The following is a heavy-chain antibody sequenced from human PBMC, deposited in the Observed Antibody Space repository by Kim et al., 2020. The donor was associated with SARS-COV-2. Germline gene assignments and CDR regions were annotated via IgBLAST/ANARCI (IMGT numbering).Heavy chain of an antibody. CDR2: IYYSGST. CDR1: GGSISSYY. Sequence: SETLSRTCTVSGGSISSYYWSWIRQPPGKGLEWIAYIYYSGSTNYNPSLKSRVTISVDTSKNQFSLKLSSVTAADTAVYYCARLGKGSYNWNYGKVLDAFDIWGRGTMVTVSS. D-gene: IGHD1-7*01. J-gene: IGHJ3*02. CDR3: ARLGKGSYNWNYGKVLDAFDI. V-gene: IGHV4-59*08.